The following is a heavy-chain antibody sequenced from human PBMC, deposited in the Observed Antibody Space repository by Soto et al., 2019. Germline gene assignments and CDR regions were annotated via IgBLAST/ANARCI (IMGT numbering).Heavy chain of an antibody. CDR3: ARGRIAVAGTARHNWFDH. Sequence: QVQLQQWGAGLLKPSETLSLTCAVYGGSFSGYYWSWIRQPPGKGVEWIGEINHSGSTNSNTSLKSRVTISVDTSKNQFSIKLSSVTAADTAVYYCARGRIAVAGTARHNWFDHWGQGTLVTVSS. CDR1: GGSFSGYY. CDR2: INHSGST. J-gene: IGHJ5*02. V-gene: IGHV4-34*01. D-gene: IGHD6-19*01.